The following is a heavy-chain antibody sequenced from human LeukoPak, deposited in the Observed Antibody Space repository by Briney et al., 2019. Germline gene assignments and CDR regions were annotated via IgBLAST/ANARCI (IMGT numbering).Heavy chain of an antibody. CDR3: ARSGSSGYYY. Sequence: PSETLSLTCTVSGASISSYYWTWIRQPPGKGLGWIGYIHYSGSSNYNPSLKSRVTISVDTSKNQISLKLSSVTAADTAVYYCARSGSSGYYYWGQGILVTVSS. CDR2: IHYSGSS. V-gene: IGHV4-59*01. J-gene: IGHJ4*02. D-gene: IGHD3-22*01. CDR1: GASISSYY.